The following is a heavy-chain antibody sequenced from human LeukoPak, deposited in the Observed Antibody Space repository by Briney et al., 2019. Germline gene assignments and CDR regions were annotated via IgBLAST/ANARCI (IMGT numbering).Heavy chain of an antibody. D-gene: IGHD3-10*01. CDR1: AGSINASY. J-gene: IGHJ4*02. CDR3: EREGVHYGSGSLDY. CDR2: IHSTGRT. V-gene: IGHV4-4*07. Sequence: PSDRLSLTWSLSAGSINASYCSCIRQPAGEGLGWIGLIHSTGRTNCSPSLKRHVTMLLHPSKNKCSLSQISATAAGTAVYYCEREGVHYGSGSLDYWGQGTLVTVSS.